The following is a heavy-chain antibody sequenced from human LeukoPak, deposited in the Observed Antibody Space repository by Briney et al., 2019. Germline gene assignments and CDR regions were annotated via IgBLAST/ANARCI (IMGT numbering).Heavy chain of an antibody. CDR2: INHSGST. D-gene: IGHD3-22*01. CDR1: GGSFSGYY. CDR3: ARLEVTKFTYYYDSSGHPGRDWFDP. J-gene: IGHJ5*02. Sequence: KSSETLSLTCAVYGGSFSGYYWSWIRQPPGKGLEWIGEINHSGSTNYNPSLKSRVTISVDTSKNQFSLKLSSVTAADTAVYYCARLEVTKFTYYYDSSGHPGRDWFDPWGQGTLVTVSS. V-gene: IGHV4-34*01.